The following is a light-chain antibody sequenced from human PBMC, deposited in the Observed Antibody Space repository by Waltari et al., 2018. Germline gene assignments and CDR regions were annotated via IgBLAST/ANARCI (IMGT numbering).Light chain of an antibody. J-gene: IGKJ3*01. CDR2: AAS. Sequence: IQVTQSPSSLSASVGDRVTITCRTSQDITTYLNWYQHRPGKAPQLLIYAASDLQSGVPSRFSGSGSGTDFTLTIDSLQPADFATYYCLQTSTTPFVFGPGTRVDIK. V-gene: IGKV1-39*01. CDR3: LQTSTTPFV. CDR1: QDITTY.